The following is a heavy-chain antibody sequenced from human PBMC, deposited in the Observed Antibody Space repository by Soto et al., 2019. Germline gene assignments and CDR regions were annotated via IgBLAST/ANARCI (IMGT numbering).Heavy chain of an antibody. Sequence: EVQLVEPGGGLVQPGGSLGLSCAASGFTFIDAWMTWVRQAPGKGLEWVGRIKSKSDGGTADYAAPVKGRFTISRDDSKQTLYLQMNGLKTEDTAVYYCTTVLGCSSKTCSARSDPWGQGTLVTVSS. D-gene: IGHD6-19*01. CDR1: GFTFIDAW. CDR3: TTVLGCSSKTCSARSDP. CDR2: IKSKSDGGTA. J-gene: IGHJ5*02. V-gene: IGHV3-15*01.